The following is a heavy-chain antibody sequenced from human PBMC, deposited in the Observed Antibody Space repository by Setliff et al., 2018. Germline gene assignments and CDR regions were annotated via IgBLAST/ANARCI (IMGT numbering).Heavy chain of an antibody. CDR2: ICYSGSTS. CDR3: ARGRAGHSGH. V-gene: IGHV4-31*03. D-gene: IGHD6-19*01. Sequence: KPSETLSLTCTVSGGSISSGGYYWSWIRQHPGKGLEWIGYICYSGSTSYYNPSLKSRVTISVDTSKNQFSLKLSSVTAADTAVYYCARGRAGHSGHWGQGTLVTVSS. J-gene: IGHJ4*02. CDR1: GGSISSGGYY.